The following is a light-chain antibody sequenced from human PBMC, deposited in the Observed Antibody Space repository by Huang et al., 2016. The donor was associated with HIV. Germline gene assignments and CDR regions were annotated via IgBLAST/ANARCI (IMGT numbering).Light chain of an antibody. CDR2: TLA. Sequence: IVMTQTPLSLPVTPGEPASISCRSSQSLLDSDDGYSHLDWYLQKPGQSPQLLIYTLANRAYGVPDSFSGSGSVTDLKLKISRVEAEDVGIYYCIQRIEFPYTFGQGTKLDIK. CDR3: IQRIEFPYT. J-gene: IGKJ2*01. CDR1: QSLLDSDDGYSH. V-gene: IGKV2-40*01.